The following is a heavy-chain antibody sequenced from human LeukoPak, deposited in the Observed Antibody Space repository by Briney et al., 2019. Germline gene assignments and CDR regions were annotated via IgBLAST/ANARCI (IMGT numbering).Heavy chain of an antibody. Sequence: GGSLRLSCAASGFTFSSYAMSWVRQAPGKGLEWVSAISGSGDSTYYADSVKGRFTISRDNSKNTLYLQMNSLRAEDTAFYYCARRYSSSWNYWGQGTLVTVSS. J-gene: IGHJ4*02. CDR3: ARRYSSSWNY. D-gene: IGHD6-13*01. V-gene: IGHV3-23*01. CDR1: GFTFSSYA. CDR2: ISGSGDST.